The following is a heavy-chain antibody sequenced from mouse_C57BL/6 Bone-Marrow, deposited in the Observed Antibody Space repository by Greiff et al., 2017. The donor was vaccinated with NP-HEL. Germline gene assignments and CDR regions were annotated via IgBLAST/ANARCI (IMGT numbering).Heavy chain of an antibody. V-gene: IGHV5-6*01. CDR3: ASPYDYDVSWFAY. J-gene: IGHJ3*01. CDR1: GFTFSSYG. D-gene: IGHD2-4*01. CDR2: ISSGGSYT. Sequence: EVQVVESGGDLVKPGGSLKLSCAASGFTFSSYGMSWVRQTPDKRLAWVATISSGGSYTYYPDSVKGRFTISRDNAKNTLYLQMSSLKSEDTAMYYCASPYDYDVSWFAYWGQGTLVTVSA.